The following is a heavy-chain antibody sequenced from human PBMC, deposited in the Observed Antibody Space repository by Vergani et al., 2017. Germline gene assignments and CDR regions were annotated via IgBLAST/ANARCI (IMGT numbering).Heavy chain of an antibody. CDR3: ASLGYGDYVHYYYGMDV. D-gene: IGHD4-17*01. J-gene: IGHJ6*02. CDR1: GFTFSSYW. CDR2: IKQDGSEK. Sequence: EVQLVESGGGLVQPGGSLRLSCAASGFTFSSYWMSWVRQAPGKGLEWVANIKQDGSEKYYVDSVKGRFTISRDNAKNSLYLQMNSLRAEDTAVYYCASLGYGDYVHYYYGMDVWGQGTTVTVSS. V-gene: IGHV3-7*01.